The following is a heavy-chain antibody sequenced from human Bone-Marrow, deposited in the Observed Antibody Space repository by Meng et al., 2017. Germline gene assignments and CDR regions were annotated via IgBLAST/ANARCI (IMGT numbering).Heavy chain of an antibody. V-gene: IGHV3-74*01. CDR1: EFTFSIYW. CDR2: INPDGTIT. J-gene: IGHJ4*02. Sequence: EVQLVESGGGLVQPGGSLRLSCIASEFTFSIYWMHWGRQAPGKGPMWVSRINPDGTITDYADSVKVRFTISRDNAKNTLYLQMNSLRAEDSAVYYCARFTPFDYWGPGTLVTVSS. CDR3: ARFTPFDY.